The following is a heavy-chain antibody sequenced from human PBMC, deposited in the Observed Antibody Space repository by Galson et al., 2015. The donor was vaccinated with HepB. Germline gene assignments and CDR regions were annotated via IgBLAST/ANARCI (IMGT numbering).Heavy chain of an antibody. D-gene: IGHD5-18*01. V-gene: IGHV3-74*01. CDR3: ARGQMGYFGLYYFDY. CDR2: INSDGSST. Sequence: SLRLSCAASGFTFSSYWMHWVRQAPGKGLVWVSRINSDGSSTSYADSVKGRFTISRDNAKNTLYLQMNSLRAEDTAVYYCARGQMGYFGLYYFDYWGQGTLVTVSS. CDR1: GFTFSSYW. J-gene: IGHJ4*02.